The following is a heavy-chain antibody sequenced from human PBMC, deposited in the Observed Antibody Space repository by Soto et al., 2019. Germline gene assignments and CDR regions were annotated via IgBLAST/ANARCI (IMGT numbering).Heavy chain of an antibody. CDR3: ARREPYDSSGYLVYFDY. Sequence: ETLSLTCAVYGGSVSGYYWSWIRQPPGKGLEWIGEINHSGSTNYNPSLKSRVTISVDTSKNQFSLKLSSVTAADTAVYYCARREPYDSSGYLVYFDYWGQGTLVTVSS. CDR1: GGSVSGYY. V-gene: IGHV4-34*01. D-gene: IGHD3-22*01. J-gene: IGHJ4*02. CDR2: INHSGST.